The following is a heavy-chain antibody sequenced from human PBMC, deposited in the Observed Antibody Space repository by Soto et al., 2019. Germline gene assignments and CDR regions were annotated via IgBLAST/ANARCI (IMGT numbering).Heavy chain of an antibody. CDR2: IYYSGST. CDR3: ARQTGTIFQTYYYMDV. CDR1: GGSIRSGGYY. V-gene: IGHV4-31*03. D-gene: IGHD3-9*01. Sequence: QVQLQESGPGLVKPSQTLSLTCTVSGGSIRSGGYYWSWIRQHPGKGLEWIGYIYYSGSTYYNPSLKSRVTISVDTSKNQFSLKLSSVTAADTAVYYCARQTGTIFQTYYYMDVWGKGTTVTVSS. J-gene: IGHJ6*03.